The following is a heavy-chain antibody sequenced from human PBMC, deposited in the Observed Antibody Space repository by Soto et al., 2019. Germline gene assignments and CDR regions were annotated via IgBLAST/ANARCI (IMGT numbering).Heavy chain of an antibody. CDR2: IYYSGST. D-gene: IGHD5-18*01. Sequence: SETLSLTCTVSGGSISSSSYYWGWIRQPPGKGLEWIGSIYYSGSTYYNPSLKSRVTISVDTSKNQFSLKLSSVTAADTAVYYCARSLIQLWSLFDYWGQGTLVTVSS. CDR3: ARSLIQLWSLFDY. V-gene: IGHV4-39*01. CDR1: GGSISSSSYY. J-gene: IGHJ4*02.